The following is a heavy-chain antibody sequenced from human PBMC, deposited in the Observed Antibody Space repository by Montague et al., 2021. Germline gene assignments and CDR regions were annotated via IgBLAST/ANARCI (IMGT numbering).Heavy chain of an antibody. Sequence: SETLSLTCSVSGGSISSYYWSWIRQPPGKGLEWIGYISDIGNTIYNPSLKSRVTITVDTSKNQFSLRLHSVTTADTAVYYCARDFGRDISGWYWVFYWGQGTLVFVSS. D-gene: IGHD6-19*01. J-gene: IGHJ4*02. CDR2: ISDIGNT. CDR3: ARDFGRDISGWYWVFY. V-gene: IGHV4-59*01. CDR1: GGSISSYY.